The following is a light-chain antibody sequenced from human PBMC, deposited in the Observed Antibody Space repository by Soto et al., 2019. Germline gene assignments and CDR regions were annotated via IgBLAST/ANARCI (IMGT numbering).Light chain of an antibody. CDR3: XXXGGHVGT. CDR2: GAS. CDR1: QSVTSTY. Sequence: EVVLTQSPGTLSLSPGERATLFCRASQSVTSTYLSWYQQKPGQAPRLLIYGASSRATGIPDRFSGSGSGXDFTLXINXXXPEXFAVXXXXXXGGHVGTFGQGTKVEIK. V-gene: IGKV3-20*01. J-gene: IGKJ1*01.